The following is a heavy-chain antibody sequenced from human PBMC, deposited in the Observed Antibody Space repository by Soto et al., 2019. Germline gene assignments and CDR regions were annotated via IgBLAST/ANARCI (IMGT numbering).Heavy chain of an antibody. J-gene: IGHJ4*02. Sequence: PSETLSLTCTVSGGSISSSSYYWGWIRQPPGKGLEWIGSIYYSGSTYYNPSLKSRVTISVDTSKNQFSLKLSSVTAADTAVYYCASITGITGTTTHFDYWGQGTLVTVSS. CDR2: IYYSGST. D-gene: IGHD1-20*01. CDR3: ASITGITGTTTHFDY. CDR1: GGSISSSSYY. V-gene: IGHV4-39*01.